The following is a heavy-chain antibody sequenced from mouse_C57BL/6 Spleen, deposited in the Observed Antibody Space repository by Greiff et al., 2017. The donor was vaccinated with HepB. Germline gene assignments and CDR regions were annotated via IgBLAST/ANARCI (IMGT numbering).Heavy chain of an antibody. V-gene: IGHV1-47*01. D-gene: IGHD1-1*01. CDR3: ARGNYGSSWRYFDV. CDR1: GYTFTTYP. CDR2: FHPYNDDT. Sequence: QVHVKQSGAELVKPGASVKMSCKASGYTFTTYPIEWMKQNHGKSLEWIGNFHPYNDDTKYNEKFKGKATLTVEKSSSTVYLELSRLTSDDSAVYYCARGNYGSSWRYFDVWGTGTTVTVSS. J-gene: IGHJ1*03.